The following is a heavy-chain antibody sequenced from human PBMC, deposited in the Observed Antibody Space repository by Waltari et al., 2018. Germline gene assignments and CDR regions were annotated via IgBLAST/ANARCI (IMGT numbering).Heavy chain of an antibody. J-gene: IGHJ4*02. V-gene: IGHV1-2*06. CDR2: INPNSGGT. D-gene: IGHD6-13*01. CDR3: ARELSAAGTRGGFDY. CDR1: GYTFTGYS. Sequence: QVLLVQSGAEVKKPGASVKVSCKASGYTFTGYSMHWVRPAPGQGLEWMGRINPNSGGTNYAQKFQGRVTMTRDTSISTAYMELSRLRSDDTAVYYCARELSAAGTRGGFDYWGQGTLVTVSS.